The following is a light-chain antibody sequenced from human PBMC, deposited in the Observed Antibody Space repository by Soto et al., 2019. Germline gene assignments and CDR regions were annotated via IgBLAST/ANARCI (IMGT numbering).Light chain of an antibody. CDR3: CSYAGSPRYG. Sequence: QSALTQPRSVSGSPGQSVTISCTGTSSDVGGYNYVSWYQQHPGKAPKVMIYDVSERPSGVPDRFSGSKSGNTASLTISGLQAEDEADYCCCSYAGSPRYGFGTGTKLTVL. J-gene: IGLJ1*01. V-gene: IGLV2-11*01. CDR1: SSDVGGYNY. CDR2: DVS.